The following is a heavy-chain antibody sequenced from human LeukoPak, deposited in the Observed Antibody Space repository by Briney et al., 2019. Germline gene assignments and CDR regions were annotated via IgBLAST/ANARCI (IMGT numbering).Heavy chain of an antibody. CDR1: GGSISSYY. CDR2: IYYSGST. Sequence: PSETLSLTCTVSGGSISSYYWSWIRQPPGKGLEWIGYIYYSGSTNYNPSLKSRVTISVDTSKNRFSLKLSSVTAADTAVYYCARGVAVAAEIRSFDPWGQGTLVTVSS. D-gene: IGHD6-19*01. J-gene: IGHJ5*02. CDR3: ARGVAVAAEIRSFDP. V-gene: IGHV4-59*01.